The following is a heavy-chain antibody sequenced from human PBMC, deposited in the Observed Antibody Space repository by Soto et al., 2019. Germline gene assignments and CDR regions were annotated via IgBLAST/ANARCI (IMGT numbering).Heavy chain of an antibody. D-gene: IGHD3-3*01. V-gene: IGHV4-61*01. Sequence: SETLSLTCTVSGGSVSSGSYYWSWIRQPPGKGLEWIGYIYYSGSTNYNPSLKSRVTISVDTSKNQFSLKLSSVTAADTAVYYCARGKNYDFWSGYSPKYYFDYWGQGTLVTVSS. CDR1: GGSVSSGSYY. J-gene: IGHJ4*02. CDR3: ARGKNYDFWSGYSPKYYFDY. CDR2: IYYSGST.